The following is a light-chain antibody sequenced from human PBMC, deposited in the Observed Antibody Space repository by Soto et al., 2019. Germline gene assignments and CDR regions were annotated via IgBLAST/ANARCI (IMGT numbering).Light chain of an antibody. V-gene: IGKV3-11*01. CDR3: QQRSNWRT. CDR2: DAS. J-gene: IGKJ1*01. Sequence: EIVLTQSPATLSLSPGERATLSCRASQSVSSYLAWYQQKPGQAPRLLIYDASNRATGIPARFSGSGSGTDFTLTISRLEPEDFAVYYCQQRSNWRTFGQGTKVVIK. CDR1: QSVSSY.